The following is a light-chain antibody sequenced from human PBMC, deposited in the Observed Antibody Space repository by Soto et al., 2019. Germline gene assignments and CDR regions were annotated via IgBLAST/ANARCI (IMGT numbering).Light chain of an antibody. CDR1: QSVSRW. CDR2: DVS. V-gene: IGKV1-5*01. J-gene: IGKJ1*01. CDR3: QQYNHYWT. Sequence: DTQMTQSPSTLSASVGDRVTITCRASQSVSRWSAWYQQKPGKAPRVLIYDVSSLESGVPSRFSGSGSGTEFTLTISSLQPDDFATYYCQQYNHYWTFGQGTKVDIK.